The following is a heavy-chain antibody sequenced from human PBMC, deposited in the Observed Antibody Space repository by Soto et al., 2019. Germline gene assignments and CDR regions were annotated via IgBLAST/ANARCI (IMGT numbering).Heavy chain of an antibody. V-gene: IGHV3-53*01. Sequence: GGSLRLSCAASGFTVSSNYMSWVRQAPGKGLEWVSVIYSGGSTYYADSVKGRFTISRDNSKNTLYLQMNSLRAEDTAVYYCARDPFYYDSSGYYDNAFDIWGQGTMVTVSS. J-gene: IGHJ3*02. CDR2: IYSGGST. CDR3: ARDPFYYDSSGYYDNAFDI. CDR1: GFTVSSNY. D-gene: IGHD3-22*01.